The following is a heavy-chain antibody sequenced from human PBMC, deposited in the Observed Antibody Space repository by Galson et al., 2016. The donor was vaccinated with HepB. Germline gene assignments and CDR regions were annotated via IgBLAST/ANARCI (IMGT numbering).Heavy chain of an antibody. Sequence: SGKVSCKASGYTFTRPYIHWVRQAPGEGPEWVGIINPSEGNTDSAQKFQDRLTMTRDTSTNTGYLDLRSLRSEDTAVYYCARGCYDLLIGDGAAFDFWGQGTSVTVSS. J-gene: IGHJ3*01. CDR2: INPSEGNT. V-gene: IGHV1-46*01. CDR1: GYTFTRPY. D-gene: IGHD3-9*01. CDR3: ARGCYDLLIGDGAAFDF.